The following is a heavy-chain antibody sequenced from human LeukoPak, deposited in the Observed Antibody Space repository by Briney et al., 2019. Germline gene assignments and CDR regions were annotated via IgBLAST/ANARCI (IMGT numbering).Heavy chain of an antibody. Sequence: PGGSLRLSCAASGFTFSNYGMSWVRQAPGKGLEWVSALSGTSDSTYYADSVKGRFSISRDNSKNTLYLQISSLRVEDTAVYYCAKVATWTHFDYWGQGTLVTVSS. CDR1: GFTFSNYG. CDR2: LSGTSDST. CDR3: AKVATWTHFDY. J-gene: IGHJ4*02. D-gene: IGHD3/OR15-3a*01. V-gene: IGHV3-23*01.